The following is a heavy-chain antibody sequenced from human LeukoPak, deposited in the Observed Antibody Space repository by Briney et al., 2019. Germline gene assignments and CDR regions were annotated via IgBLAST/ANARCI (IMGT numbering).Heavy chain of an antibody. CDR1: GYTFTGCY. CDR3: AREVLRYFDWLSDAFDI. CDR2: INPNSGGT. V-gene: IGHV1-2*02. J-gene: IGHJ3*02. D-gene: IGHD3-9*01. Sequence: GASVNVSRKASGYTFTGCYMHWVRQAPGQGLEWMGWINPNSGGTNYAQKFQGRVTMTRDTSFSTAYMELSRLRSDDTAVYYCAREVLRYFDWLSDAFDIWGQGTMVTVSS.